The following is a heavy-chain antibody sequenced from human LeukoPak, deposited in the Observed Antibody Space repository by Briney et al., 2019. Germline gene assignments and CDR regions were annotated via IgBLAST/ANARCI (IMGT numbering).Heavy chain of an antibody. D-gene: IGHD6-13*01. J-gene: IGHJ4*02. V-gene: IGHV1-8*01. Sequence: ASVKVSCKASGYTFTSYDINWVRQATGQGLEWMGWMNPNSGNTGYAQKFQGRVTMTRNTSISTAYMELRSLRSDDTAVYYCARVAPKAAADYWGQGTLVTVSS. CDR2: MNPNSGNT. CDR1: GYTFTSYD. CDR3: ARVAPKAAADY.